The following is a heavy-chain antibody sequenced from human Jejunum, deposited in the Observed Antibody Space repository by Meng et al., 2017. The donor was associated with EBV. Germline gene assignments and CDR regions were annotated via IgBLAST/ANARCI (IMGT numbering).Heavy chain of an antibody. V-gene: IGHV4-4*02. Sequence: VPVQDAGPGLVKPSGTLSLTCAVSGDSTSSSHWWSWVRQPPGKGLEWIGEMHPGGSTNYNPSLKSRVTISVDNSKNQFSLKLTSVTAADTAVYYCAKSNDYSLNSWGQGTLVTVSS. CDR3: AKSNDYSLNS. CDR2: MHPGGST. J-gene: IGHJ4*02. D-gene: IGHD4-11*01. CDR1: GDSTSSSHW.